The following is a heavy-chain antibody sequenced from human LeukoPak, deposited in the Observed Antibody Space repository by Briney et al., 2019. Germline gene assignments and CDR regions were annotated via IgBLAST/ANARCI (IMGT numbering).Heavy chain of an antibody. J-gene: IGHJ4*01. CDR1: SGSINSYY. D-gene: IGHD6-25*01. CDR3: AKSGGYGLIDY. CDR2: IYSSGST. Sequence: SETLSLTCTVSSGSINSYYWNWIRQPPGKGLEWIGSIYSSGSTYYNSSLKSRVTISIDTSKNQVSLKMSSVTAADTAVYYCAKSGGYGLIDYWGQGTLVTVSS. V-gene: IGHV4-59*05.